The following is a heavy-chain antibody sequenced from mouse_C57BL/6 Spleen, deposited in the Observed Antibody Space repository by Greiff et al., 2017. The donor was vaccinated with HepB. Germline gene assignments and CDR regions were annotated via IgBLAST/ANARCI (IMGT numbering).Heavy chain of an antibody. CDR2: IDPSASYT. CDR3: ARSGYYGNYEGNYFDY. D-gene: IGHD2-1*01. J-gene: IGHJ2*01. Sequence: QVQLQQPGAELVMPGASVKLSCKASGYTFTSYWMHWVKQRPGQGLEWIGAIDPSASYTNYNQKFKGKSTLTLDKSSSTAYMQRRSLTSEDSAVYYCARSGYYGNYEGNYFDYWGQGTTLTVSS. V-gene: IGHV1-69*01. CDR1: GYTFTSYW.